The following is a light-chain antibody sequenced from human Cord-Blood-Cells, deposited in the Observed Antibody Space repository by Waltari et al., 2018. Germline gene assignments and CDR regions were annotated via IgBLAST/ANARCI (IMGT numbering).Light chain of an antibody. CDR3: KQSYSTPYT. Sequence: DIQMTQSPSSLSASVGDRVTITCRPSQSISSYLNWYQQKPGKAPQLLIYAASSLQSGVPARFSGSGSGTDFTLTISSLQPEDFAIYYCKQSYSTPYTFGQGTKVEIK. CDR1: QSISSY. J-gene: IGKJ2*01. V-gene: IGKV1-39*01. CDR2: AAS.